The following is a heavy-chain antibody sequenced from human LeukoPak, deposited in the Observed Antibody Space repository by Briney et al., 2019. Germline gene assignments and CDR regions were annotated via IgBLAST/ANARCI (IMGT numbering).Heavy chain of an antibody. CDR2: IYYSGST. V-gene: IGHV4-31*03. CDR3: ARARYRSGGYFDY. D-gene: IGHD6-25*01. Sequence: SETLPLTCTVSGGSISSGGYYWSWIRQHPGKGLEWIGYIYYSGSTYYNPSLKSRVTISVDTSKNQFSLKLSSVTAADTAVYYCARARYRSGGYFDYWGQGTLVTVSS. J-gene: IGHJ4*02. CDR1: GGSISSGGYY.